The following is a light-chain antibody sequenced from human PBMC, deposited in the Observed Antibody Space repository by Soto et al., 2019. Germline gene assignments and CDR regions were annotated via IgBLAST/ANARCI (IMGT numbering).Light chain of an antibody. J-gene: IGKJ1*01. CDR3: QQYNKWPLT. Sequence: EILMTQSPGTLSASPGERATLSCRASQSVSSNLAWYQQKPGQAPRLLIYAVSTRATGIPARFSGSGSGTEFTLTISSRQSEDFAVYYCQQYNKWPLTFGQGTKVEIK. V-gene: IGKV3-15*01. CDR2: AVS. CDR1: QSVSSN.